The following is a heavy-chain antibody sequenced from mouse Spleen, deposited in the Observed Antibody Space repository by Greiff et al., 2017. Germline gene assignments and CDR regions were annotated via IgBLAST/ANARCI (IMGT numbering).Heavy chain of an antibody. Sequence: QVQLKESGPGLVQPSQSLSITCTVSGFSLTSYGVHWVRQSPGKGLEWLGVIWSGGSTDYNAAFISRLSISKDNSKSQVFFKMNSLQADDTAIYYCARNPPYYYGSSYWYFDVWGTGTTVTVSS. CDR2: IWSGGST. CDR3: ARNPPYYYGSSYWYFDV. CDR1: GFSLTSYG. J-gene: IGHJ1*03. D-gene: IGHD1-1*01. V-gene: IGHV2-2*01.